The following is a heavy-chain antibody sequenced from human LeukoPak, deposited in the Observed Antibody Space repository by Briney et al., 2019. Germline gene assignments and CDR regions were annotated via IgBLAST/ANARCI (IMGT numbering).Heavy chain of an antibody. CDR3: ARQSYSSAY. D-gene: IGHD6-25*01. J-gene: IGHJ4*02. CDR1: GGSVSSNTYY. Sequence: SETLSLTRTVSGGSVSSNTYYWAWIRQPPGKGLEWIGSFYNSGSTYYRSSLKSRVTISVDTSKNQFSLKLSSVTAADTAVYYCARQSYSSAYWGQGTLVTVSS. CDR2: FYNSGST. V-gene: IGHV4-39*01.